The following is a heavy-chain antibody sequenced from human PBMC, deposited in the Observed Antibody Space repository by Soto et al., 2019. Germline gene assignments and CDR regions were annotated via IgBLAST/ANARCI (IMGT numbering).Heavy chain of an antibody. CDR3: ATSVGIAPTGEDGMDV. CDR2: IIPILTKP. V-gene: IGHV1-69*10. Sequence: ASVKVSCKASGGTFSSYGFSWVRQAPGQGPEWIGGIIPILTKPNYAQKFQGRVTIVADESTTTVYMELSSLKFEDTAVYYCATSVGIAPTGEDGMDVWGQGTSVTVSS. D-gene: IGHD2-8*02. CDR1: GGTFSSYG. J-gene: IGHJ6*02.